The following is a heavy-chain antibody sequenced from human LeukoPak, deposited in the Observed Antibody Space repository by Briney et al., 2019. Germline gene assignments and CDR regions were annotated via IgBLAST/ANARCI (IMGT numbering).Heavy chain of an antibody. V-gene: IGHV4-34*01. Sequence: PSETLSLTCAVYGGSFSGYYWSWIRQPPGKGLEWIGEINHSGSTNYNPSLKSRVTISVDTSKNQFSLKLSSVTAADTAVYYCARGRGTMIVVVQIDYWGQGTLVTVSS. CDR1: GGSFSGYY. CDR3: ARGRGTMIVVVQIDY. J-gene: IGHJ4*02. D-gene: IGHD3-22*01. CDR2: INHSGST.